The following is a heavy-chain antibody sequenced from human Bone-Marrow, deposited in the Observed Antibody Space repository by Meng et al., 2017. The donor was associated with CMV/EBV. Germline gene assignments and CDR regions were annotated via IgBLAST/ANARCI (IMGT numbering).Heavy chain of an antibody. Sequence: SETLSLTCAVYGGSLSGYYWTWIRQPPGKGLEWIGEIGLRGNTKYNPSLESRVTITADRSKNQFSLKLSSVTAADTAVYYCARDRIAAAGTHYYYYGMDVWGQGTTVTVSS. CDR1: GGSLSGYY. D-gene: IGHD6-13*01. CDR3: ARDRIAAAGTHYYYYGMDV. V-gene: IGHV4-34*01. J-gene: IGHJ6*02. CDR2: IGLRGNT.